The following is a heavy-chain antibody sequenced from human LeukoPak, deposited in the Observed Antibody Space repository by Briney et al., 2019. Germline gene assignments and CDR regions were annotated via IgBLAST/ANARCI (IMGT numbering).Heavy chain of an antibody. J-gene: IGHJ6*02. Sequence: GGSLRPSCAASGFTFSSYGMHWVRQAPGKGLEWVAVISYDGSNKYYADSVKGRFTISRDNSKNTLYLQMDSLRPEDTAVYYCAKINQPFGSGSYFYYYGMGVWGQGTTVTVSS. CDR1: GFTFSSYG. D-gene: IGHD3-10*01. V-gene: IGHV3-30*18. CDR2: ISYDGSNK. CDR3: AKINQPFGSGSYFYYYGMGV.